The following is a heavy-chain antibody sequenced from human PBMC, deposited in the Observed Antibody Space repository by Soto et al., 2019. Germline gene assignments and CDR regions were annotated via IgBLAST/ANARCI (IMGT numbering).Heavy chain of an antibody. CDR2: ISGSGGNT. J-gene: IGHJ4*02. CDR3: AKSGYDILTGYTN. CDR1: GFTFSSYA. V-gene: IGHV3-23*01. D-gene: IGHD3-9*01. Sequence: EVQLLESGGGLVQPGGSLRVSCAASGFTFSSYATNWVRQAPGKGLEWVSSISGSGGNTYYADSVKGRFTISRDNSKNTLSLQMNSLRAEDTAVYYCAKSGYDILTGYTNWGQGTLVTVSS.